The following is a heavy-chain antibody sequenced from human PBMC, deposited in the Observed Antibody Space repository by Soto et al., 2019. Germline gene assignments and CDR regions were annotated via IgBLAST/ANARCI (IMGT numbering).Heavy chain of an antibody. CDR1: GGSISSYY. Sequence: SETLSLTCTVSGGSISSYYWSWIRQPPGKGLVWIWYIYYSGSTNYNPSLKSRVTISVDTSKNQFSLKLSSVTAADTAVYYCARQEAMVRGYLYFDYWGQGTLVTVS. J-gene: IGHJ4*02. D-gene: IGHD3-10*01. V-gene: IGHV4-59*08. CDR3: ARQEAMVRGYLYFDY. CDR2: IYYSGST.